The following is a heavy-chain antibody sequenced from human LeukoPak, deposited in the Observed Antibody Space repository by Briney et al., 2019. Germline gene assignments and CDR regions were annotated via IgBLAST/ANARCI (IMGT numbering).Heavy chain of an antibody. J-gene: IGHJ5*02. D-gene: IGHD6-19*01. CDR1: GYTFTGYD. CDR2: INPNSGGT. CDR3: TRDLGGFIFSGWVS. V-gene: IGHV1-2*06. Sequence: ASVTVSCTASGYTFTGYDMHWVRSAPGQGLEWMGRINPNSGGTNYAQKFQGRVTMTRDTSISTAYMELSRLRSGDTAVYYGTRDLGGFIFSGWVSWGQGTLVTVSS.